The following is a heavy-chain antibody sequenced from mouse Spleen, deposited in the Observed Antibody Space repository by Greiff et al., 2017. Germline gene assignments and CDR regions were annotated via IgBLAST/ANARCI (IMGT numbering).Heavy chain of an antibody. CDR3: ARAPFTTVVAGAMDY. CDR1: GYAFTNYL. D-gene: IGHD1-1*01. CDR2: INPGSGGT. Sequence: VKLMESGAELVRPGTSVKVSCKASGYAFTNYLIEWVKQRPGQGLEWIGVINPGSGGTNYNEKFKGKATLTADKSSSTAYMQLSSLTSEDSAVYFCARAPFTTVVAGAMDYWGQGTSVTVSS. V-gene: IGHV1-54*01. J-gene: IGHJ4*01.